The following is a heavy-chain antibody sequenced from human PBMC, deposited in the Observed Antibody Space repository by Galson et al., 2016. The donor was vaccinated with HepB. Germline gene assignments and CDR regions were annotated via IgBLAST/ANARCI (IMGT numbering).Heavy chain of an antibody. Sequence: SLRLSCAASGFTFSDYYKSWVRQAPGKGLEWLSIISGSGTSIYYADSVKGRFTVSRDNTKNLVYLQTNSLRAEDSAVYYCARDRIPDRYYGLSVWGHGTTVTVSS. CDR3: ARDRIPDRYYGLSV. V-gene: IGHV3-11*01. CDR2: ISGSGTSI. J-gene: IGHJ6*02. D-gene: IGHD1-14*01. CDR1: GFTFSDYY.